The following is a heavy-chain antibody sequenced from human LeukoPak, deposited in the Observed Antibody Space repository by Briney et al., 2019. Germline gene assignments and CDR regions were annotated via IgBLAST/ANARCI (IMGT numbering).Heavy chain of an antibody. CDR3: ARPFSSRDAFDI. CDR1: GFIFNSYW. CDR2: IKQDGSEK. J-gene: IGHJ3*02. D-gene: IGHD6-19*01. V-gene: IGHV3-7*01. Sequence: PGGSLRLSCAATGFIFNSYWMSWVRQAPGKGLEWVANIKQDGSEKHYVDSVKGRFTISRDNAKNSLYLQMNSLRAEDTAVYYCARPFSSRDAFDIWGQGTMVTVSS.